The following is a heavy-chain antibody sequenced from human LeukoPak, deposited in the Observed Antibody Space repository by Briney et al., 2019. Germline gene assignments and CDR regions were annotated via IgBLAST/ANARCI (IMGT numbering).Heavy chain of an antibody. D-gene: IGHD3-10*01. Sequence: SLRLSCAASGFTVSSNYLSWLRQAPGKGLEWVSVIYSCGSTFYADPVKGRFTISRDNSKKTLYLQMNNLSAEDTAVYYCGRHLYPSGQFDYWGQGTLVTVSS. CDR1: GFTVSSNY. CDR3: GRHLYPSGQFDY. CDR2: IYSCGST. V-gene: IGHV3-53*01. J-gene: IGHJ4*02.